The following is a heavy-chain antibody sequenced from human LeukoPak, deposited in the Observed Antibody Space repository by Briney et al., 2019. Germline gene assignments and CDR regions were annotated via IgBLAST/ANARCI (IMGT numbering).Heavy chain of an antibody. Sequence: PGGSLRLSCAASGLSFSDHFMDWVRQAPGKGLEWVGRSRDKANSYTTEYAASVGGRFTISRDNSKNSLYLQMNSLKTEDTAVYYCANFFGNNFGFWGQGTLVTVSS. CDR1: GLSFSDHF. V-gene: IGHV3-72*01. CDR3: ANFFGNNFGF. D-gene: IGHD5-24*01. J-gene: IGHJ4*02. CDR2: SRDKANSYTT.